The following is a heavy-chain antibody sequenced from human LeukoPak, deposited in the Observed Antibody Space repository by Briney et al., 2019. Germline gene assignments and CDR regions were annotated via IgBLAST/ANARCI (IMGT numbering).Heavy chain of an antibody. D-gene: IGHD5-18*01. J-gene: IGHJ6*02. Sequence: SETLSLTCTVSGGSISGYYWSWIRQPPGKGLEWIGYIYYSGSTNYNPSLKSRVTISVDTSKNQFSLKLSSVTAADTAVYYCARGDTAMASLYYYYGMDVWGQGTTVTVSS. V-gene: IGHV4-59*01. CDR2: IYYSGST. CDR3: ARGDTAMASLYYYYGMDV. CDR1: GGSISGYY.